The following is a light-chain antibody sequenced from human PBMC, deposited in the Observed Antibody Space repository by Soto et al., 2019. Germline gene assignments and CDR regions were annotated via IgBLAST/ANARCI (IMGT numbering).Light chain of an antibody. Sequence: SYELTQPSSVSVSPGQTARITCSGDELAKQHAHWYQQKPGQAPVRLIYRDTERPSGIPERFSGTSSGTTVTLTISGAQAEDEADYYCQSADSSGSWVFGGGTKVTVL. V-gene: IGLV3-25*02. CDR1: ELAKQH. CDR2: RDT. J-gene: IGLJ3*02. CDR3: QSADSSGSWV.